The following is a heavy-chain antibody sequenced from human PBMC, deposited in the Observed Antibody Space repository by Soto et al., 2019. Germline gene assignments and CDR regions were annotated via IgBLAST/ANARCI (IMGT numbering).Heavy chain of an antibody. J-gene: IGHJ4*02. CDR3: TYYDSSGDYFDY. CDR1: GGSLSGYY. D-gene: IGHD3-22*01. CDR2: INHSGST. V-gene: IGHV4-34*01. Sequence: TSETLSLTCAVYGGSLSGYYWSWIRQPPGKGLEWIGEINHSGSTDYNPSLKSRVTISVDTSKNQFSLKLSSVTAADTAVYYCTYYDSSGDYFDYWGQGTLVTVSS.